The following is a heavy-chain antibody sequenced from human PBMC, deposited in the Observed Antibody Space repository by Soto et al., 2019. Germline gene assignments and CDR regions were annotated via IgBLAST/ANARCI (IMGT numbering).Heavy chain of an antibody. CDR2: ISAYNGNT. Sequence: ASVKVSCKASGYTFTSYGISWVRQAPGQGLEWMGWISAYNGNTNYAQKLQGRVTMTTDTSTSTAYMELRSLRSDDTAVYYCAKTWGATIYAISVYGMDVWGQGTTVTRLL. J-gene: IGHJ6*02. V-gene: IGHV1-18*01. CDR3: AKTWGATIYAISVYGMDV. CDR1: GYTFTSYG. D-gene: IGHD2-8*01.